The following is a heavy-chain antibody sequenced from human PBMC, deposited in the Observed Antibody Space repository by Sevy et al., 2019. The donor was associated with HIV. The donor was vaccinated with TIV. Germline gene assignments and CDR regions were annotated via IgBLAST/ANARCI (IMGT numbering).Heavy chain of an antibody. CDR1: GYTFTSYD. D-gene: IGHD6-19*01. V-gene: IGHV1-8*01. Sequence: ASVKVSCKASGYTFTSYDINWVRQATGQGLEWMGWMNPNSGNRGYAQKFQGRVTMTRNTSISTAYMELSSLRSEDTAVYFCARAGSGWYDDYFDSWGQGTLVTVSS. J-gene: IGHJ4*02. CDR3: ARAGSGWYDDYFDS. CDR2: MNPNSGNR.